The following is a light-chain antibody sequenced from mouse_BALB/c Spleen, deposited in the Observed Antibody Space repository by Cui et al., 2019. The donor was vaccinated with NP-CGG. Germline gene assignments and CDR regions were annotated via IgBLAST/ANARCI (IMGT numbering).Light chain of an antibody. J-gene: IGLJ1*01. V-gene: IGLV1*01. CDR2: GTN. CDR3: ALWYSNHWV. CDR1: TGAVTTSNY. Sequence: QGVVAQESAPTTSPGETVTLTCRSSTGAVTTSNYANWVQEKPDHLFTGLIGGTNNRPPGVPARFSGSLIGNKAALTITGAQTEDEAIYFCALWYSNHWVFGGGTKLTVL.